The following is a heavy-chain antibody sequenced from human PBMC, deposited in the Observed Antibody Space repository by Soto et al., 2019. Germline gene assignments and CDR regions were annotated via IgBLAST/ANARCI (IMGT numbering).Heavy chain of an antibody. J-gene: IGHJ6*03. Sequence: GRSRRLFYTAYAFILSPERLLLFLLAPGKGLEWVAVISYDGSNKYYADSVKGRFTISRDNSKNTLYLQMNSLRAEDTAVYYCAKVGEWLRFSYYYYYMDVWGKGT. D-gene: IGHD5-12*01. CDR1: AFILSPER. V-gene: IGHV3-30*18. CDR2: ISYDGSNK. CDR3: AKVGEWLRFSYYYYYMDV.